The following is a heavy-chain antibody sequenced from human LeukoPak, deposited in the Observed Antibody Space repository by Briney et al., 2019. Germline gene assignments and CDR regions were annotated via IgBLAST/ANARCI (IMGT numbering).Heavy chain of an antibody. J-gene: IGHJ4*02. V-gene: IGHV4-34*01. CDR3: ARPGDFYRKNYFDY. D-gene: IGHD2-21*02. CDR1: GGSFSGYY. Sequence: KPSETLSLTCAVYGGSFSGYYWSWIRQPPGKGLEWIGEINHSGSTNYNPSLKSRVTISVDTSKNQFSLKLSSVTAADTAVYYCARPGDFYRKNYFDYWGQGTLVTVSS. CDR2: INHSGST.